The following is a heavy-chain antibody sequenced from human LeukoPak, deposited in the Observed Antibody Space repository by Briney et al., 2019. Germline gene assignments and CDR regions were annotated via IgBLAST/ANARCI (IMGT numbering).Heavy chain of an antibody. Sequence: PGGSLKLSCAASGFSFNNYPMSWVRQAPGKGLEWVSSISGGGGTTDYADSVKGRFTISRDDSKNTLYVQINSLRAEDTAVYYCAKDNGIVAPSIPLDYWGQGTLVTVSS. CDR2: ISGGGGTT. D-gene: IGHD5-12*01. V-gene: IGHV3-23*01. CDR1: GFSFNNYP. J-gene: IGHJ4*02. CDR3: AKDNGIVAPSIPLDY.